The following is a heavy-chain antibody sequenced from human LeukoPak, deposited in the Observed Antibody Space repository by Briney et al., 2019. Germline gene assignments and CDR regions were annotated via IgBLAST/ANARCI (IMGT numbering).Heavy chain of an antibody. CDR3: ARDSDTTGRAYCSSTSCYEFDP. CDR2: ISAYNGNT. Sequence: ASVKVSCKASGYTFTSYGISWVRQAPGQGLEWMGWISAYNGNTNYAQKLQGRVTMTTDTSTSTAYMELGSLRSDDTAVYYCARDSDTTGRAYCSSTSCYEFDPWGQGTLVTVSS. V-gene: IGHV1-18*01. CDR1: GYTFTSYG. J-gene: IGHJ5*02. D-gene: IGHD2-2*01.